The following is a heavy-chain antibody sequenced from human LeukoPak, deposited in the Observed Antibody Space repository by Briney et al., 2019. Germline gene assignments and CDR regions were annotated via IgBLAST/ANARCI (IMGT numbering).Heavy chain of an antibody. D-gene: IGHD3-16*02. V-gene: IGHV1-69*04. CDR2: IIPILGIA. Sequence: EASVKVSCKASGGTFSSYAISWVRQAPGHGLEWMGRIIPILGIANYAQKFQGRVTITADKSTSTAYMELSSLRSEDTAVYYRARDELGGSNQDFQHWGQGTLVTVSS. CDR1: GGTFSSYA. J-gene: IGHJ1*01. CDR3: ARDELGGSNQDFQH.